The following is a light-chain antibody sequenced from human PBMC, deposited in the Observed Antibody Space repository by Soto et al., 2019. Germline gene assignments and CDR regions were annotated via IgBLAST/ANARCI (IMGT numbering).Light chain of an antibody. V-gene: IGLV2-8*01. CDR1: SSDVGRHNY. Sequence: QSVLTQPPSASGSPGQSVTISCTGTSSDVGRHNYVSWYQQHPGKAPKLLIFEVNKRPSGVPDRFSASTSGITASLTVSGPQPEDEAAYYCSSYSDTDNFVIFGGGTKVTVL. CDR2: EVN. CDR3: SSYSDTDNFVI. J-gene: IGLJ2*01.